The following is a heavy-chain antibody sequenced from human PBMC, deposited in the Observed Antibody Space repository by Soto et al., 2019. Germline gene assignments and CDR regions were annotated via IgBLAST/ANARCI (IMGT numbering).Heavy chain of an antibody. Sequence: SVKVSCKASGGTFSSYAISWVRQAPGQGLEWMGGIIPIFGTANYAQKFQGRVTITADESTSTAYMELSSLRSEDTAVYYCARARDDTIFGSYYYYGMDVWGQGTTVNVSS. D-gene: IGHD3-3*01. V-gene: IGHV1-69*13. CDR3: ARARDDTIFGSYYYYGMDV. J-gene: IGHJ6*02. CDR1: GGTFSSYA. CDR2: IIPIFGTA.